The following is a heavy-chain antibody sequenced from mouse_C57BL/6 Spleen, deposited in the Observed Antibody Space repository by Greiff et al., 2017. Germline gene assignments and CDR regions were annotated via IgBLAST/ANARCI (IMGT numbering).Heavy chain of an antibody. Sequence: EVKLMESGPGLVKPSQSLSLTCSVTGYSITSGYYWNWIRQFPGNKLEWMGYISYDGSNNYNPSLKNRISLTRDTSKNQFFLKLNSVTTEDTATYNCATPHYGNYFYYFDYWGQGTTLTVSS. CDR1: GYSITSGYY. D-gene: IGHD2-1*01. CDR2: ISYDGSN. J-gene: IGHJ2*01. CDR3: ATPHYGNYFYYFDY. V-gene: IGHV3-6*01.